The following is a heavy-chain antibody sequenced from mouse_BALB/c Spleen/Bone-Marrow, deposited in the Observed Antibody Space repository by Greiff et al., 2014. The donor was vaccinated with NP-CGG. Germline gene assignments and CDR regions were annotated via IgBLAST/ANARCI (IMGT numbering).Heavy chain of an antibody. CDR2: IDPANGNT. D-gene: IGHD2-4*01. CDR3: ARLITTDY. V-gene: IGHV14-3*02. Sequence: VQLQQSGAELVKPGASVKLSCTASGFNIKDTYMHWVKQRPEQGLEWIGRIDPANGNTKYDPKFQGKATITADTSSNTAYLQLSSQTSEDTAVYYCARLITTDYWGQGTTLTVSS. J-gene: IGHJ2*01. CDR1: GFNIKDTY.